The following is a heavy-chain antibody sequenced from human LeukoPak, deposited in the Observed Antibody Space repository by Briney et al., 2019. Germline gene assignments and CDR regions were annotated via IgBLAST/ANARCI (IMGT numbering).Heavy chain of an antibody. CDR3: ATGHDILTGII. V-gene: IGHV4-30-4*08. Sequence: SETLSLTCTVSGGSISSGGYYWSWIRQPPGKGQEWIGYIYYSGSTYYNPSLKSRVTISVDTSKNQFSLKLSSVTAADTAVYYCATGHDILTGIIWGQGTLVTVSS. J-gene: IGHJ4*02. D-gene: IGHD3-9*01. CDR2: IYYSGST. CDR1: GGSISSGGYY.